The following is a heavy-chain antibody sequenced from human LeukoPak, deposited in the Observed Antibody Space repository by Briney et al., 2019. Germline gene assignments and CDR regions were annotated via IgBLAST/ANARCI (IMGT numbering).Heavy chain of an antibody. V-gene: IGHV1-24*01. J-gene: IGHJ4*02. CDR3: ARGSGSGWYKFFPDQY. CDR1: GYILSDLS. D-gene: IGHD6-19*01. CDR2: FEPADGET. Sequence: ASVTVSCKVSGYILSDLSIHWVRQAPGKGLEWMGGFEPADGETIYAQKFQGRVTITRDTSASTAYMELSSLRSEDTAVYYCARGSGSGWYKFFPDQYWGQGTLVTVSS.